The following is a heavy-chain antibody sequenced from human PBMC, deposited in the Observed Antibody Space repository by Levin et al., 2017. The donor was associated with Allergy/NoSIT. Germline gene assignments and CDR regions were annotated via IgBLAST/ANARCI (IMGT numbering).Heavy chain of an antibody. V-gene: IGHV3-21*01. J-gene: IGHJ4*02. CDR1: GFTFSSYS. Sequence: GGSLRLSCAASGFTFSSYSMNWVRQAPGKGLEWVSSISSSSSYIYYADSVKGRFTISRDNAKNSLYLQMNSLRAEDTAVYYCARGPGGRGYFDYWGQGTLVTVSS. CDR3: ARGPGGRGYFDY. CDR2: ISSSSSYI.